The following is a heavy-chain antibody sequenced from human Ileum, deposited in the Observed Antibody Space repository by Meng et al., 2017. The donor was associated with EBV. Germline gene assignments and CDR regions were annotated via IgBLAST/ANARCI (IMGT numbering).Heavy chain of an antibody. D-gene: IGHD4-17*01. Sequence: QAQPQGPGTGRVKPSGTLSLTCAVSGDSISSNNWWSWVRQPPGKGLEWIGEIYHSGSTNYNPSFKSRVTMSVDKSKNQISLNLSSVTAADTAVYYCASGRDYAWHSWGRGTLVTVSS. J-gene: IGHJ4*02. V-gene: IGHV4-4*02. CDR2: IYHSGST. CDR3: ASGRDYAWHS. CDR1: GDSISSNNW.